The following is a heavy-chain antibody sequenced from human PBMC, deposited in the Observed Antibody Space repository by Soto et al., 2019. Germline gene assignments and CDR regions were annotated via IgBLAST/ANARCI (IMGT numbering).Heavy chain of an antibody. Sequence: QVQLQESGPGLVKPSQTLSLTCTVSGGAIRSSNYYRSWIRQHPGRGLEWIGYIHYSGSTYYNPSLKSRVTMSVDTSKNQFSLKLSSVTAADTAVYYCARGGRPDIVVVVAHFDYWGQGTLVTVSS. J-gene: IGHJ4*02. D-gene: IGHD2-15*01. V-gene: IGHV4-31*03. CDR2: IHYSGST. CDR1: GGAIRSSNYY. CDR3: ARGGRPDIVVVVAHFDY.